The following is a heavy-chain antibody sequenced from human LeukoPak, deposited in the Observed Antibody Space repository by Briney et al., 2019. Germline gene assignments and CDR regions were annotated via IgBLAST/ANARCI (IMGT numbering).Heavy chain of an antibody. D-gene: IGHD1-26*01. J-gene: IGHJ3*02. Sequence: SETLSLTCAVYGGSFSGYYWSWIRQPPGKGLEWIGEINHSGSTNYNPSLKSRVAISVDTSKNQFSLKLSSVTAADTAVYYCARAGVGDAFDIWGQGTMVTVSS. CDR2: INHSGST. CDR1: GGSFSGYY. V-gene: IGHV4-34*01. CDR3: ARAGVGDAFDI.